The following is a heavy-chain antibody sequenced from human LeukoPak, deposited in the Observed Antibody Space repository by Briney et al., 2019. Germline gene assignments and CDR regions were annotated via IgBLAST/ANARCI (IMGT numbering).Heavy chain of an antibody. J-gene: IGHJ4*02. CDR1: GFTFSSYS. Sequence: GGSLRLSCAASGFTFSSYSMYWVRQAPGKGLEWVSSISSSSSYIYYADSVKGRFTISRDNAKNSLYLQMNSLRAEDTAVYYCARGRWELPEVDYFDYWGQGTLVTVSS. CDR2: ISSSSSYI. D-gene: IGHD1-26*01. V-gene: IGHV3-21*01. CDR3: ARGRWELPEVDYFDY.